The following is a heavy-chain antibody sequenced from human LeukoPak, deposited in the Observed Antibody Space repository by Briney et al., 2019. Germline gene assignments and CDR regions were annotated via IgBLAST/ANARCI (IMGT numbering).Heavy chain of an antibody. J-gene: IGHJ5*02. CDR3: ARDFSGRDYYGSGSYYNNWFDP. V-gene: IGHV4-31*03. Sequence: SETLSLTCTVPGGSISSGGYYWSWIRQHPGKGLEWIGYIYYSGSTYYNPSLKSRVTISVDTSKNQFSLKLSSVTAADTAVYYCARDFSGRDYYGSGSYYNNWFDPWGQGTLVTVSS. CDR2: IYYSGST. D-gene: IGHD3-10*01. CDR1: GGSISSGGYY.